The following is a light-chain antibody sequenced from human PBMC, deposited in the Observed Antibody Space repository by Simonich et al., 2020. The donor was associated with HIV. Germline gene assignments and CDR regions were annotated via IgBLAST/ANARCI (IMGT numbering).Light chain of an antibody. CDR2: DVS. CDR1: QSVSSH. J-gene: IGKJ1*01. Sequence: EIVLTQSPATLSLSPGEKATLSCRSSQSVSSHLAWYQQKPGQAPRLLSHDVSNRATGIPARFSGSGSGTDFTLTISSLESEDFAVYYCQQMKTFGQGTKVEIK. CDR3: QQMKT. V-gene: IGKV3-11*01.